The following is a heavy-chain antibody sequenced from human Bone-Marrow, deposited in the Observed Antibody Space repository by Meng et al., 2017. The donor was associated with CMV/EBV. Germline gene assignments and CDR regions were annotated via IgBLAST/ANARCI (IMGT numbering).Heavy chain of an antibody. V-gene: IGHV4-39*07. J-gene: IGHJ6*02. CDR1: GGSISSSSYY. CDR3: ARGRGNYDFWSGYPYYYGMDV. D-gene: IGHD3-3*01. CDR2: IYYSGST. Sequence: SETLSLTCTVSGGSISSSSYYWGWIRQPPGKGLEWIGSIYYSGSTYYNPSLKSRVTISVDTSKNQFSLKLSSVTAADTAVYYCARGRGNYDFWSGYPYYYGMDVWGQGTTVTVSS.